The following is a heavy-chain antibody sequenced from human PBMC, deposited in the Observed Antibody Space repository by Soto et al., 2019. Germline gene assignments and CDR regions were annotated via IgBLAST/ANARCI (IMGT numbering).Heavy chain of an antibody. V-gene: IGHV1-18*01. Sequence: QVQLVQSGGEVKKPGASVKVSCKSSGYSFTTYGISWVRQAPGQGLEWRGWISAYNGNTNYAQKLQDRVTRTTDTSTSTAYRALRSLRSGDTAVYYCAREGPAPYYYSGMDVWGQGSTVTVSS. CDR1: GYSFTTYG. CDR2: ISAYNGNT. CDR3: AREGPAPYYYSGMDV. J-gene: IGHJ6*02.